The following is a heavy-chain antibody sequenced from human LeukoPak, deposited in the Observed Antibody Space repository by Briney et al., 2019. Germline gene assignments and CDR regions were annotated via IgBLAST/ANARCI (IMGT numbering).Heavy chain of an antibody. J-gene: IGHJ3*02. CDR3: ARDLIADYVWGSYRYSDAFDI. Sequence: SETPSLTCAVYGGSFSGYYWSWIRQPPGKGLEWIGEINHSGSTNYNPSLKSRVTISVDTSKNQFSLKLSSVTAADTAVYYCARDLIADYVWGSYRYSDAFDIWGQGTMVTVSS. CDR2: INHSGST. D-gene: IGHD3-16*02. V-gene: IGHV4-34*01. CDR1: GGSFSGYY.